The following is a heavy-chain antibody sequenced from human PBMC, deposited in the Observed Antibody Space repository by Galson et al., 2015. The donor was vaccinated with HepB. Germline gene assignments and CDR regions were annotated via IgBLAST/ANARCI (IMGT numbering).Heavy chain of an antibody. CDR1: GFTFSGSA. J-gene: IGHJ6*02. CDR3: TSWGIVGAIGKNYYYYYGMDV. CDR2: IRSKANSYAT. Sequence: SLRLSCATSGFTFSGSAMHWVRQASGKGLEWVGRIRSKANSYATAYAASVKGRFTISRDDSKNTAYLQMNSLKTEDTAVYYCTSWGIVGAIGKNYYYYYGMDVWGQGTTVTVSS. V-gene: IGHV3-73*01. D-gene: IGHD1-26*01.